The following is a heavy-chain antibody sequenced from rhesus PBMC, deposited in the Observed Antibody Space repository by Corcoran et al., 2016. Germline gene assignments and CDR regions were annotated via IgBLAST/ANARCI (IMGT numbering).Heavy chain of an antibody. Sequence: QVQLQESGPGLVKPSETLSLTGAVSGGSVSSSNWWSWIRQPPGKGMEWIGYISGSSGSTYYNPSIKRRGTMSTDTSKNQFSLKLSSVTAADTAVYYCARDQSTGWSIGYWGQGVLVTVSS. V-gene: IGHV4-65*01. J-gene: IGHJ4*01. D-gene: IGHD6S26*01. CDR2: ISGSSGST. CDR3: ARDQSTGWSIGY. CDR1: GGSVSSSNW.